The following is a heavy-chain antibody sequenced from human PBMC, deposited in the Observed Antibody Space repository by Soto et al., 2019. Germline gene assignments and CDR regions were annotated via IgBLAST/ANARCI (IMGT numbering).Heavy chain of an antibody. CDR2: ISGSGGST. Sequence: EVQLLESGGGLVQPGGSLRLSCAASGFSFSSYAMSWVRQAPGKGLEWVSAISGSGGSTYYADSVKGRFTISRDSSKNTVYLQINSLRADDTAVYYCAKKASYGSGCPDPLLDYWGQGTLVTVSS. D-gene: IGHD6-19*01. J-gene: IGHJ4*02. CDR3: AKKASYGSGCPDPLLDY. CDR1: GFSFSSYA. V-gene: IGHV3-23*01.